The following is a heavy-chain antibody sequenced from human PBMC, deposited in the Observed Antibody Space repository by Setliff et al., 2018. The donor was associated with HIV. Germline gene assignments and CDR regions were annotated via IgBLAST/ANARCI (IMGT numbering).Heavy chain of an antibody. V-gene: IGHV3-21*01. CDR3: ASPYSGGYYPPEHLPHYGMDV. D-gene: IGHD1-26*01. CDR1: GFTFSTYG. J-gene: IGHJ6*02. Sequence: PGGSLRLSCAASGFTFSTYGMHWVRQAPGKGLEWVSSISSSSSYIYYADSVKGRFTISRDNAKNSLYLQMNSLRAEDTAVYYCASPYSGGYYPPEHLPHYGMDVWGQGTTVTVSS. CDR2: ISSSSSYI.